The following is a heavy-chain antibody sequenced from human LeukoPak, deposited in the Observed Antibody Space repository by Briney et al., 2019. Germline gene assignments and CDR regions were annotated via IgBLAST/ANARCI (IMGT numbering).Heavy chain of an antibody. CDR2: INPNSGGT. CDR1: GYTFTSYC. CDR3: ARARGEVVPAAEGFDP. Sequence: ASVKVSCKASGYTFTSYCFTWVRQAPGQGLEWMGWINPNSGGTNYAQKFQGRVTMTRDTSISTAYMELSRLRSDDTAVYYCARARGEVVPAAEGFDPWGQGTLVTVSS. D-gene: IGHD2-2*01. V-gene: IGHV1-2*02. J-gene: IGHJ5*02.